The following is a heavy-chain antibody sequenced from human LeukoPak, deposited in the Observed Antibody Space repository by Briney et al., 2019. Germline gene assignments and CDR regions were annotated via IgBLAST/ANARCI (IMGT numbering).Heavy chain of an antibody. Sequence: GASVKVSCKVSGYTLTELSMHWVRQAPGKGLEWMGGFDPEDGETIYAQKFQGRVTMTEDTSTDTAYMELSRLRSDDTAVYYCARVTGTSGRYYFDFWGQGTLVTVSS. J-gene: IGHJ4*02. CDR3: ARVTGTSGRYYFDF. D-gene: IGHD3-10*01. CDR2: FDPEDGET. CDR1: GYTLTELS. V-gene: IGHV1-24*01.